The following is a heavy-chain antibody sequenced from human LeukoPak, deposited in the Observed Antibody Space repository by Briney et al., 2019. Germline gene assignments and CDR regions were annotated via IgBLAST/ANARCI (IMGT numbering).Heavy chain of an antibody. D-gene: IGHD2-2*01. J-gene: IGHJ4*02. CDR3: AKDSEVVPAAQFDY. CDR2: ISGSGGST. CDR1: GFTFSGYS. V-gene: IGHV3-23*01. Sequence: PGGSLRLSCTASGFTFSGYSMNWVRQAPGKGLEWVSAISGSGGSTYYADSVKGRFTISRDNSKNMLYLQMNSLRAEDTAVYYCAKDSEVVPAAQFDYWGQGTLVTVSS.